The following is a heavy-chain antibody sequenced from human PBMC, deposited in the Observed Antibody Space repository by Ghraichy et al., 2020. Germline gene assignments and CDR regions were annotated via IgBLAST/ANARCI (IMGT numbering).Heavy chain of an antibody. CDR2: ISGSGGST. CDR3: AKETYGSYYFTH. J-gene: IGHJ4*02. V-gene: IGHV3-23*01. CDR1: GFTFSSYA. D-gene: IGHD1-26*01. Sequence: GESLNISCAASGFTFSSYAMSWVRQAPGKGLEWVSAISGSGGSTYYADSVKGRFTISRDNSKNTLYLQMNSLRAEDTAVYYCAKETYGSYYFTHWGQGTLVTVSS.